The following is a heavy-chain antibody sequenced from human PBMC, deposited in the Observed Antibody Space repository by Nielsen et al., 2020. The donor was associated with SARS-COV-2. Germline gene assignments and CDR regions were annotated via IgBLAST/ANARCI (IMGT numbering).Heavy chain of an antibody. D-gene: IGHD3-22*01. V-gene: IGHV3-23*01. J-gene: IGHJ4*02. CDR2: ISGSGGST. CDR3: AKDWFYDSSGFLGC. Sequence: GESLKISCAASGFTFSSYWMHWVRQAPGKGLEWVSAISGSGGSTYYADSVKGRFTISRDNSKNTLYLQMNSLRAEDTAVYYCAKDWFYDSSGFLGCWGQGTLVTVSS. CDR1: GFTFSSYW.